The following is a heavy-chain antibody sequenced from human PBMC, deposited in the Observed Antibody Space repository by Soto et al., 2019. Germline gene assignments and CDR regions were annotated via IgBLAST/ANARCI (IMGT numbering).Heavy chain of an antibody. Sequence: RGSLRLSCAASGITFRSYSMSWVRQAPGKGLEWVASITSDSSDIYYEDSVKGRFTISRDNGENSLYLQMTSLGAEDTGVYYCATTYCSGGYCFSSEYWGQGVLVTVSS. CDR2: ITSDSSDI. CDR1: GITFRSYS. CDR3: ATTYCSGGYCFSSEY. D-gene: IGHD2-15*01. V-gene: IGHV3-21*01. J-gene: IGHJ4*02.